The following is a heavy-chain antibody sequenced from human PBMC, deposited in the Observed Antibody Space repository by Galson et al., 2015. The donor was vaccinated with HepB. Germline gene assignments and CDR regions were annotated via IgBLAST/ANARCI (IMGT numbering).Heavy chain of an antibody. D-gene: IGHD2-15*01. Sequence: SVKVSCKASGYTFTSSGISWVRQAPGQGLEWMGWISAYNGNTNYAQKLQGRVTMTTDTSTSTAYMELRSLRSDDTAVYYCARSTGVVARAWFDPWGQGTLVTVSS. V-gene: IGHV1-18*01. CDR3: ARSTGVVARAWFDP. CDR1: GYTFTSSG. J-gene: IGHJ5*02. CDR2: ISAYNGNT.